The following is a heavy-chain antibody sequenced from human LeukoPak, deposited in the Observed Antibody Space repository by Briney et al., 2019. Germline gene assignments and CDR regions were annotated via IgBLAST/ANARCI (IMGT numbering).Heavy chain of an antibody. V-gene: IGHV3-74*01. J-gene: IGHJ5*02. D-gene: IGHD3-3*01. CDR2: INSDESGT. Sequence: QPGGSLRLSCAASGFIFSNYWMHWVRQAPGKGLVWVSHINSDESGTFYADSVKGRFTISRDNSKNTLYLQMSSLRAEDTAVYYCARAGDFWSGTQYNWFDPWGQGTLVTVSS. CDR3: ARAGDFWSGTQYNWFDP. CDR1: GFIFSNYW.